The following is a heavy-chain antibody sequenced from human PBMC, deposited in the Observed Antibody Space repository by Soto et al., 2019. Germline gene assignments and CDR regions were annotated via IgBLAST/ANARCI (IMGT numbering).Heavy chain of an antibody. D-gene: IGHD2-15*01. J-gene: IGHJ2*01. Sequence: QVQLVQSGSEVKKPGASVKVSCKASGYTFTNYGMSWVRQAPGQGLEWMGWISAYNGNTNHAQNFQGRVTMTTDTSTNTAYMALRSLRSDDTAAYYCARCYCSVGSCYSCWHFDLWGRGALVPVSS. CDR2: ISAYNGNT. CDR1: GYTFTNYG. CDR3: ARCYCSVGSCYSCWHFDL. V-gene: IGHV1-18*01.